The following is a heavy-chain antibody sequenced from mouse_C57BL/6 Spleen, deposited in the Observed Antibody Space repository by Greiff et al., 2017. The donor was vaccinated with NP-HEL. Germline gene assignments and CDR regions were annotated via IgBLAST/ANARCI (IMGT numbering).Heavy chain of an antibody. CDR3: AREGGDYYAFAY. J-gene: IGHJ3*01. D-gene: IGHD1-1*01. Sequence: VNVVESGPELVKPGASVKISCKASGYAFSSSWMNWVKPRPGKGLEWFGRIYPGDGDTNYNGKFKGKATLTADKSSSTAYMQLSSLTSEDSAVYFCAREGGDYYAFAYWGQGTLVTVSA. CDR2: IYPGDGDT. CDR1: GYAFSSSW. V-gene: IGHV1-82*01.